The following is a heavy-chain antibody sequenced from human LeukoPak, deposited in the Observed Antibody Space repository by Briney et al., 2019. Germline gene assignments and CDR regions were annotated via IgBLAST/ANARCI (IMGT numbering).Heavy chain of an antibody. D-gene: IGHD2-15*01. CDR2: ISYYGSNK. CDR1: GFTFSSYA. J-gene: IGHJ6*04. Sequence: PGGSLRLSCAASGFTFSSYAMHWVRQAPGKGLEWVAVISYYGSNKYYADSVKGRFTISRDNSKNTLYLQMNSLRAEDTAVYYCAGGYCSGGSCYTLHYYYGMDVWGKGTTVTVSS. CDR3: AGGYCSGGSCYTLHYYYGMDV. V-gene: IGHV3-30*04.